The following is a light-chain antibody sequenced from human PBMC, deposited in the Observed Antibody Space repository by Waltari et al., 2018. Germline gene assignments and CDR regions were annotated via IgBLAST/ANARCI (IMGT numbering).Light chain of an antibody. CDR2: KVS. V-gene: IGKV2-30*01. Sequence: VVMTQSPLSLPVTLGQPASLSCRPSQSLVSRDGNTYFNWFHQRPGQSPRRLLYKVSNRDSGVTDRFSGSGSGTDVTLRISRVEAEDVGDYYCMQGTHWPWTFGPGTKVEI. CDR1: QSLVSRDGNTY. J-gene: IGKJ1*01. CDR3: MQGTHWPWT.